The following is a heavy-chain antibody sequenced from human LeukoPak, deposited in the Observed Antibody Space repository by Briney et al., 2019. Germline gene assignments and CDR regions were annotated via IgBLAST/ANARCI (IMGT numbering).Heavy chain of an antibody. CDR3: ARWRAYSSSPFDY. Sequence: GGSLRLSCAASGFTFSSYAMSWVRQAPGKGLEWVSSISSSSSYIYYADSVEGRFTISRDNAKNSLYLQMNSLRAEDTAVYYCARWRAYSSSPFDYWGQGTLVTVSS. J-gene: IGHJ4*02. CDR2: ISSSSSYI. D-gene: IGHD6-6*01. V-gene: IGHV3-21*01. CDR1: GFTFSSYA.